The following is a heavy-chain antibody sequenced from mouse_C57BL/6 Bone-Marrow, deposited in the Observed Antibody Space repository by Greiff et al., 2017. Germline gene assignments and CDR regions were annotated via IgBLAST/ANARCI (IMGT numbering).Heavy chain of an antibody. V-gene: IGHV1-81*01. CDR3: ARQRLRKRGYAMDY. J-gene: IGHJ4*01. CDR1: GYTFTSYG. D-gene: IGHD1-1*01. Sequence: VQLQQSGAELARPGASAKLSCKASGYTFTSYGISWVKQRTGPGLEWIGEIYPRSGNTYYNEKFKGKATLTADKSSSTAYMELRSLTSEDSAVYFCARQRLRKRGYAMDYWGQGTSVTVSS. CDR2: IYPRSGNT.